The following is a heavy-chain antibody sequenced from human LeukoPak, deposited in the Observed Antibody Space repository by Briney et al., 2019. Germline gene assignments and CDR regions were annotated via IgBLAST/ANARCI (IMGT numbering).Heavy chain of an antibody. CDR1: GFTFSNYA. CDR3: AKLAYSSSSYY. V-gene: IGHV3-30-3*02. CDR2: ISYDGSNK. Sequence: GRSLRLSCAASGFTFSNYAMHWVRQAPGKGLEWVAVISYDGSNKYYADSVKGRFTISRDNSKNTLYLQMNSLRAENTAVYYCAKLAYSSSSYYWGQGTLVTVSS. J-gene: IGHJ4*02. D-gene: IGHD6-6*01.